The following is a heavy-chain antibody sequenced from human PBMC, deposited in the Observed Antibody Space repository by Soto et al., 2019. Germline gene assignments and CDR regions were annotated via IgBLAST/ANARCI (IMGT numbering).Heavy chain of an antibody. CDR1: GYTFSTYL. CDR2: IDPSDSHA. J-gene: IGHJ5*02. CDR3: ARVRRSRHGGTKNGYRGDRFEP. V-gene: IGHV5-10-1*01. Sequence: PGKSLKISFQASGYTFSTYLISWVRQMPVKDLEWMGTIDPSDSHANYSYSFQGHVSMSVDKSIGTAYLKWSGLKASDSAMYYCARVRRSRHGGTKNGYRGDRFEPWG. D-gene: IGHD6-13*01.